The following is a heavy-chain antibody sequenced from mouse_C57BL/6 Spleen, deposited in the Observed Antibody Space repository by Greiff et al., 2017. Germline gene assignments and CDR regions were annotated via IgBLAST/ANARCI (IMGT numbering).Heavy chain of an antibody. CDR1: GYTFTSYW. D-gene: IGHD2-3*01. V-gene: IGHV1-52*01. CDR3: AKGIYDGPFDY. Sequence: QVQLKQPGAELVRPGSSVKLSCKASGYTFTSYWMHWVKQRPIQGLEWIGNIDPSDSETHYNQKFKDKATLTVDKSSSTAYMQLSSLTSEDSAVYYCAKGIYDGPFDYWGQGTTLTVSS. J-gene: IGHJ2*01. CDR2: IDPSDSET.